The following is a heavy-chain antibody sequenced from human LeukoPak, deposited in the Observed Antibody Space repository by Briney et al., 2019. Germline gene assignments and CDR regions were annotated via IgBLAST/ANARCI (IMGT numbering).Heavy chain of an antibody. J-gene: IGHJ6*03. Sequence: GGSLRLSCAASGFTFGSAWMHWVRQPPGKGLVWVSRIHSDGRTTIYADSVKGRFTISRDNAKNSVYLQMNSLRAEDTAVYYCARFGYSHGYGWGGGYYYYYMDVWGKGTTVTVSS. CDR2: IHSDGRTT. V-gene: IGHV3-74*01. CDR3: ARFGYSHGYGWGGGYYYYYMDV. CDR1: GFTFGSAW. D-gene: IGHD5-18*01.